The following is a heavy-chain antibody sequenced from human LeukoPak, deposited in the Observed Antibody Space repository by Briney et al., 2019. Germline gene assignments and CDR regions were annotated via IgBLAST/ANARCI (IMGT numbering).Heavy chain of an antibody. CDR2: IYISGST. D-gene: IGHD1-26*01. J-gene: IGHJ4*02. V-gene: IGHV4-4*09. Sequence: SGTLSLSCTVSGGSPSSYYSSWIRQPPGKGLEWIGYIYISGSTNYNPSLESRVTISVDTSRDQFSLKLSSVTAADTAVYYCARLIVGATYYCNYWGQGTLVSVSS. CDR3: ARLIVGATYYCNY. CDR1: GGSPSSYY.